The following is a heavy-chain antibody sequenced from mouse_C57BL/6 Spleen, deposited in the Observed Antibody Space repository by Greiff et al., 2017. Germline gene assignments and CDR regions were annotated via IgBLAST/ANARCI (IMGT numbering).Heavy chain of an antibody. J-gene: IGHJ2*01. D-gene: IGHD1-1*01. V-gene: IGHV1-82*01. CDR2: IYPGDGDT. Sequence: VQLQESGPELVKPGASVKISCKASGYAFSSSWMNWVKQRPGKGLEWIGRIYPGDGDTNYNGKFKGKATLTADKSSSTAYMQLSSLTSEDSAVYCCARSAITTVVATDYFDYWGQGTTLTVSS. CDR1: GYAFSSSW. CDR3: ARSAITTVVATDYFDY.